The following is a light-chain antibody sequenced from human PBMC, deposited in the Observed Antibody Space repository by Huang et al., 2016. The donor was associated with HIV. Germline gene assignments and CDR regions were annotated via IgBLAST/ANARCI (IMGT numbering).Light chain of an antibody. CDR2: RAS. V-gene: IGKV1-5*03. CDR1: EGISSR. Sequence: DIQMTQSPSTLSASVGDRVTMTCRTSEGISSRLAWYQQKPGKAPKLLIYRASTLESGVPSRCSGRGSGTEFTLTISSLQPDDFATYYCQQYVRFWTFGQGTRVDIK. J-gene: IGKJ1*01. CDR3: QQYVRFWT.